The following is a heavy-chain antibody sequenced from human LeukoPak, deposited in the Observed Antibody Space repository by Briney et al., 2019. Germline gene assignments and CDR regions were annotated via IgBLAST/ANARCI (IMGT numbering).Heavy chain of an antibody. J-gene: IGHJ5*02. D-gene: IGHD6-13*01. V-gene: IGHV4-61*02. CDR1: GGPISSGSYY. CDR3: ARGSQYSSSFMIDP. CDR2: IYTSGST. Sequence: KPSQTLSLHCPVSGGPISSGSYYWRWIPPPPGKGLEWVGRIYTSGSTTYNPSLKSRVTISVDTSKNQFSLRLSSVTAADTAVYYCARGSQYSSSFMIDPWGQGTLVTVSS.